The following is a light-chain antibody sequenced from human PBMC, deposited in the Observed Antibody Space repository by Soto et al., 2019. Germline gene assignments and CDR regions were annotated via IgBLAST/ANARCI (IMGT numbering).Light chain of an antibody. CDR3: SSYTSSSTSVV. J-gene: IGLJ2*01. V-gene: IGLV2-14*01. CDR1: SSDVGTYNY. CDR2: DVS. Sequence: QAVLTQPASVSGSPGQSITISCTGASSDVGTYNYVSWYQQHPGKAPKLMIYDVSNRPSVVSDRFSGSKSGNTASLTISGLQADDEADYYCSSYTSSSTSVVFGGGTKLTVL.